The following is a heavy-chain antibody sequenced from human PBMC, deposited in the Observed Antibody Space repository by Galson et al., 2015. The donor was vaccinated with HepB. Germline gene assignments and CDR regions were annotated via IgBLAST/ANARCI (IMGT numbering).Heavy chain of an antibody. Sequence: SVKVSCKASGYTFTSYAMHWARQAPGQRLEWMGWINAGNGNTKYSQKFPGRVTITRDTSASTAYMELSSLRSEDTAVYYCARIGHREDAFDIWGQWTMVTVSS. CDR1: GYTFTSYA. V-gene: IGHV1-3*01. CDR2: INAGNGNT. D-gene: IGHD1-14*01. J-gene: IGHJ3*02. CDR3: ARIGHREDAFDI.